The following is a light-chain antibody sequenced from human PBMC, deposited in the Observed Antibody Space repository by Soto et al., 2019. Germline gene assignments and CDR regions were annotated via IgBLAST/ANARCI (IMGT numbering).Light chain of an antibody. CDR3: SSYTSSSTLVV. J-gene: IGLJ1*01. CDR1: SSDVGGYNY. CDR2: EVS. V-gene: IGLV2-14*01. Sequence: QSVLTQPASVSGSPGQSITISCTGTSSDVGGYNYVSWYQQHPGQAPKLMIYEVSNRPSGVSNRFSGSKSGNTASLTISGLQAEDEADYYCSSYTSSSTLVVFGTGTKLTVL.